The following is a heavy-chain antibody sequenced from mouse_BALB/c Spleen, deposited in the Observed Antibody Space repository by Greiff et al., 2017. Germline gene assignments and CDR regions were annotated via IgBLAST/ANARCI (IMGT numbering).Heavy chain of an antibody. J-gene: IGHJ3*01. D-gene: IGHD2-4*01. Sequence: VQLQQSGAELMKPGASVKISCKATGYTFSSYWIEWVKQRPGHGLEWIGEILPGSGSTNYNEKFKGKATFTADTSSNTAYMQLSSLTSEDSAVYYCARGVYYDYDGFAYWGQGTLVTVSA. CDR2: ILPGSGST. CDR1: GYTFSSYW. CDR3: ARGVYYDYDGFAY. V-gene: IGHV1-9*01.